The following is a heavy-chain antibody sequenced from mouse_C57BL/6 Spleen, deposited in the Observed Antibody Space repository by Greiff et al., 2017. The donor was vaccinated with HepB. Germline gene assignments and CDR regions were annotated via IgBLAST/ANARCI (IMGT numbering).Heavy chain of an antibody. CDR2: ISSGGSYT. V-gene: IGHV5-6*01. CDR3: AREDYGDY. D-gene: IGHD2-4*01. J-gene: IGHJ2*01. CDR1: GFTFSSYG. Sequence: EVQLVESGGDLVKPGGSLKLSCAASGFTFSSYGMSWVRQTPDKRLEWVATISSGGSYTYYPDSVKGRFTISRDNAKNTLYLQMSSLKSEDTAMYYGAREDYGDYWGQGTTLTVSS.